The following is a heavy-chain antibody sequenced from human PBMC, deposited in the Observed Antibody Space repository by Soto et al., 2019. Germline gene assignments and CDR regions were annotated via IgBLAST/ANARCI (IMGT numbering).Heavy chain of an antibody. CDR1: GGTFSSYA. V-gene: IGHV1-69*01. J-gene: IGHJ5*02. D-gene: IGHD3-10*01. CDR3: ARVTSMVRGVIDNWFDP. CDR2: IIPMYGPA. Sequence: QVPLVQSGAEVKKPGSSVTVSCKASGGTFSSYAIHWVRQAPGQGLEWMGGIIPMYGPAKYAQRFQGRVTLTADESTTTVYMELTSLTSQDTAVYYCARVTSMVRGVIDNWFDPWGHGNLVTVSS.